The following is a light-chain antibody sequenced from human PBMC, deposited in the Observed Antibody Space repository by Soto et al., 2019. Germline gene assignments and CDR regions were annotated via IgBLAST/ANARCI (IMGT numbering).Light chain of an antibody. CDR2: STN. CDR3: VLYMGSGIWV. Sequence: QTVVTQEPSFSVSPGGTVTRTCGLSSGSVSTSYYPSWYQQTPVQAPRTLIYSTNTRSSGVPDRFSGSILGNKAALTITGAQADDESDYYCVLYMGSGIWVFGGGTKLTVL. CDR1: SGSVSTSYY. J-gene: IGLJ2*01. V-gene: IGLV8-61*01.